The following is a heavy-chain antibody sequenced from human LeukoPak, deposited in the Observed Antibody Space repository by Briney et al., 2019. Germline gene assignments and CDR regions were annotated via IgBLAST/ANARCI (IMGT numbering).Heavy chain of an antibody. CDR2: IYPGDSDT. CDR3: ARGHLYYDSWSGLDY. J-gene: IGHJ4*02. D-gene: IGHD3-3*01. V-gene: IGHV5-51*01. CDR1: GYSFTSYW. Sequence: GEALQISCKGSGYSFTSYWIGWVRPMPGKGLEWMGIIYPGDSDTRYSPSFQGQVTISADKSISTAYLQWSSLKASDTAMYYCARGHLYYDSWSGLDYWGQGTLVTVSS.